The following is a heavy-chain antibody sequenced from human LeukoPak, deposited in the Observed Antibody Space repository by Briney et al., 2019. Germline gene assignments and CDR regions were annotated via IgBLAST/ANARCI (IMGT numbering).Heavy chain of an antibody. J-gene: IGHJ4*02. CDR2: IYTSGRT. V-gene: IGHV4-4*07. CDR3: ARGPDYYDGSGYRFDY. CDR1: GGSIRSYY. D-gene: IGHD3-22*01. Sequence: SQTLSLTCTVSGGSIRSYYWNWIRQPAGKGLEWIGRIYTSGRTNYNPSLKSRVTMSIDTSKNQFSLKLSSVTAADTAVYYCARGPDYYDGSGYRFDYWGQGTLVTVSS.